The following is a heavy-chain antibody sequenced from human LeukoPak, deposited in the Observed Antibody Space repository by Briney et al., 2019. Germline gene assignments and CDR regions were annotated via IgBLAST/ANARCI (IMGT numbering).Heavy chain of an antibody. CDR2: ISWNSGSI. CDR3: AREVGVVGATCDY. CDR1: GFTFDDYA. Sequence: GGSLRLSCAASGFTFDDYAMHWVRQAPGKGLEWVSGISWNSGSIGYADSVKGRFTISRDNAENSLFLQMNSLRAEDTAVYYCAREVGVVGATCDYWGQGTLVTVSS. V-gene: IGHV3-9*01. J-gene: IGHJ4*02. D-gene: IGHD1-26*01.